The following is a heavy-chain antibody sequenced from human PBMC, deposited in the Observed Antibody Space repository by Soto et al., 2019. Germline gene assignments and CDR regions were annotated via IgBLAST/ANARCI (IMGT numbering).Heavy chain of an antibody. Sequence: SVKVSCKASGGTFSSYAISWVRQAPGQGLEWMGGIIPIFGTANYAQKFQGRVTITADKSTSTAYMELSSLRSEDTAVYYCASTTPEGVTAAHPYYYYGMDVWGQGTTVTVSS. CDR1: GGTFSSYA. CDR2: IIPIFGTA. CDR3: ASTTPEGVTAAHPYYYYGMDV. J-gene: IGHJ6*02. V-gene: IGHV1-69*06. D-gene: IGHD2-2*01.